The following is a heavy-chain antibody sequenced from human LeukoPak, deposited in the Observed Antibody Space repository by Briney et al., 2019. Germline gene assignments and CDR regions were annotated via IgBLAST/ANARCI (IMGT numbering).Heavy chain of an antibody. Sequence: PSETLSLTCSVSGGSITSSNYYWGWIRQPPGKGLEWIANVYYNGNTYYSPSLKSRITKSVDVSKNQFSLKLSSVTAADTAVYYCARTRRSYYFDYWGQGTLVTVSS. CDR1: GGSITSSNYY. CDR2: VYYNGNT. V-gene: IGHV4-39*07. CDR3: ARTRRSYYFDY. D-gene: IGHD4-17*01. J-gene: IGHJ4*02.